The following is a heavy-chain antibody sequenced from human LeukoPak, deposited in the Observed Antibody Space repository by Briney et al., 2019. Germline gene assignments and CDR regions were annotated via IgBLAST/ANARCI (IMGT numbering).Heavy chain of an antibody. Sequence: GGSLRLSCAAASGFTFSGYAMDWVRQAPGKGLEWVAVISYDGSNKYYADSVEGRFTISRDNSNNTLYLQMNSLRAEDTAVYYCARGAPVDYWGQGTLVTVSS. CDR1: GFTFSGYA. CDR2: ISYDGSNK. V-gene: IGHV3-30-3*01. J-gene: IGHJ4*02. CDR3: ARGAPVDY.